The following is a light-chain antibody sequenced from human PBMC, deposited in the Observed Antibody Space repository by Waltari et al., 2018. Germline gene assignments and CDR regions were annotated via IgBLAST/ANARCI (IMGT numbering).Light chain of an antibody. CDR1: QSVSSN. Sequence: DILMTQSPATLSVSPGERATLSCRASQSVSSNLAWYQQKPGQAPRLLIYGASTRATGIPARFSGSGSGTEFTLTISRLQSEDFVVYYCQQYNNWPTFGQGTKVEIE. CDR3: QQYNNWPT. CDR2: GAS. J-gene: IGKJ1*01. V-gene: IGKV3-15*01.